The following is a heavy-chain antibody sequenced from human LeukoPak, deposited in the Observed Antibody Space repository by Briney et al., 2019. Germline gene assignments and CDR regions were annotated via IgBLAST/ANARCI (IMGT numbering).Heavy chain of an antibody. CDR3: ARGVDIVAFDY. J-gene: IGHJ4*02. V-gene: IGHV4-59*06. CDR2: IYYSGST. Sequence: SETLSLTCTVSGGSISSYYWSWIRQPAWKGLEWIGYIYYSGSTYYNPSLKSRVTISVDTSKNQFSLKLSSVTAADTAVYYCARGVDIVAFDYWGQGTLVTVSS. D-gene: IGHD5-12*01. CDR1: GGSISSYY.